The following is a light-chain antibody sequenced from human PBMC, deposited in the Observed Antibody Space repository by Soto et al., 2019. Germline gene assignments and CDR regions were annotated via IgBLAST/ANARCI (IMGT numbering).Light chain of an antibody. CDR2: AAS. CDR3: QKYNSAAWT. V-gene: IGKV1-27*01. J-gene: IGKJ1*01. CDR1: QGISNY. Sequence: DIQMTQSPSSLSASVGDRVTITCRASQGISNYLAWYQQKPGKVPKLLIYAASTLQSGVSSRFSVSGSGTDFTLTISSLQPEDVASYYCQKYNSAAWTFVQGTKVEIK.